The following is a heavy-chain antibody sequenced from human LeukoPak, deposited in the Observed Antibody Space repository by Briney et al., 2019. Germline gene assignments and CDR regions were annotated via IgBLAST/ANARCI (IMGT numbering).Heavy chain of an antibody. Sequence: ASVKVSCKASGYTFTSYNMQWVRRAPGQGLEWMGIINPSGGDTGYAQKFQGRVTMTRDTSTSTVYMELSSLRSEDTAVYYCAREKIHVFDIWGQGTMVTVSS. J-gene: IGHJ3*02. V-gene: IGHV1-46*01. CDR1: GYTFTSYN. CDR3: AREKIHVFDI. CDR2: INPSGGDT.